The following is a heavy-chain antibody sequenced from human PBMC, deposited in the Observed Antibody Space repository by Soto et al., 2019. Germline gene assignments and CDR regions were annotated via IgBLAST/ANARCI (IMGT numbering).Heavy chain of an antibody. Sequence: ASVKVSCTASGYTFTSYGISWVRQAPGQGLEWMGWISAYNGNTNYAQKLQGRVTMTTDTSTSTAYMELRSLRSDDTAVYYCARVKLGVDTAMVNYFDYWGQGTLVTVS. CDR1: GYTFTSYG. D-gene: IGHD5-18*01. CDR2: ISAYNGNT. V-gene: IGHV1-18*01. J-gene: IGHJ4*02. CDR3: ARVKLGVDTAMVNYFDY.